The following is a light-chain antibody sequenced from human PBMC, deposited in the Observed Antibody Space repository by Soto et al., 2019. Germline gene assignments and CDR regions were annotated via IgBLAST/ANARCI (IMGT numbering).Light chain of an antibody. CDR2: GAT. CDR3: QQYRSWPRT. V-gene: IGKV3-15*01. J-gene: IGKJ1*01. CDR1: QNVLSV. Sequence: EILLTQSPATLSVSPGETATLSCRASQNVLSVLAWYQQKPGQAPRLLVYGATTRATDAPAKFRGSGSGTEFSLTISSLQSEDSATYYCQQYRSWPRTFGQGTWVDIK.